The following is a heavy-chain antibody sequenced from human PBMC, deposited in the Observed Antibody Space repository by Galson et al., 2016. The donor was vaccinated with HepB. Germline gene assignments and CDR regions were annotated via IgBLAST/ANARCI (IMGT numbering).Heavy chain of an antibody. V-gene: IGHV5-51*01. D-gene: IGHD6-13*01. CDR3: ARRTHRSFWFFDL. Sequence: QSGAEVKKPGESLKISCKASGYRFNSYWIAWVRQMPGKGLDWMGVIFPGDSDTRYSPSFQGQISISVDKSISTAYLQWNNLTASDIGMYYCARRTHRSFWFFDLWGRGTLGTVSS. J-gene: IGHJ2*01. CDR1: GYRFNSYW. CDR2: IFPGDSDT.